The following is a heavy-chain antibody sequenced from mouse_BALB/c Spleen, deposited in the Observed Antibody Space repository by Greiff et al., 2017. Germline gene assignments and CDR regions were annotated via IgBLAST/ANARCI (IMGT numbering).Heavy chain of an antibody. D-gene: IGHD4-1*01. J-gene: IGHJ3*01. V-gene: IGHV3-2*02. Sequence: EVQLVESGPGLVKPSQSLSLTCTVTGYSITSDYAWNWIRQFPGNKLEWMGYISYSGSTSYNPSLKSRISITRDTSKNQFFLQLNSVTTEDTATYYCALTGTEGAWFAYWGQGTLVTVSA. CDR3: ALTGTEGAWFAY. CDR1: GYSITSDYA. CDR2: ISYSGST.